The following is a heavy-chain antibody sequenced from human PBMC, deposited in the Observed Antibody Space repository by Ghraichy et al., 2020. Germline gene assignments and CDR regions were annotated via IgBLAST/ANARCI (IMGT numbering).Heavy chain of an antibody. V-gene: IGHV4-34*01. CDR2: INHSGST. J-gene: IGHJ4*02. D-gene: IGHD2-15*01. CDR3: ARGNPRAGYCSGGSCYVRRSPFDY. CDR1: GGSFSGYY. Sequence: SETLSLTCAVYGGSFSGYYWSWIRQPPGKGLEWIGEINHSGSTNYNPSLKSRVTISVDTSKNQFSLKLSSVTAADTAVYYCARGNPRAGYCSGGSCYVRRSPFDYWGQGTLVTVSS.